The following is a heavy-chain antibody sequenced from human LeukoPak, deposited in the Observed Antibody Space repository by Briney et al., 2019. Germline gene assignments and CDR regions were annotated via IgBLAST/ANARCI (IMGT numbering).Heavy chain of an antibody. Sequence: SQTLSLTCPVSGASISSSSNYWGWIRQPPGKGLEWFGIIYYSGSTYYNPSLKSRVTISVDTSKNQFSLKLSSVTAADTAVYYCARHAVVPAAINYYYYYMDVWGKGTTVTVSS. CDR1: GASISSSSNY. J-gene: IGHJ6*03. V-gene: IGHV4-39*01. D-gene: IGHD2-2*02. CDR2: IYYSGST. CDR3: ARHAVVPAAINYYYYYMDV.